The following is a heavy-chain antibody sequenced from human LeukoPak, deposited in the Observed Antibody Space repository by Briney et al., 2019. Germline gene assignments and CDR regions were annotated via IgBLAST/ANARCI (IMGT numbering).Heavy chain of an antibody. Sequence: GGSLRLPCAASGFRFSSYWMSWLRQAPGKGLEWVANIKQEGSEKYYVDSVKGRFTISRDNAKNSLYLQMNSLRGADTAVYYCARDGYPFDFWGQGTLVTVSS. V-gene: IGHV3-7*01. CDR3: ARDGYPFDF. CDR1: GFRFSSYW. CDR2: IKQEGSEK. J-gene: IGHJ4*02. D-gene: IGHD1-1*01.